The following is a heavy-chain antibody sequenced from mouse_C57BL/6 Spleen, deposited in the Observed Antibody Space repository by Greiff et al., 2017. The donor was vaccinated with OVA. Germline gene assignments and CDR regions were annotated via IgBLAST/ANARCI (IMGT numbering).Heavy chain of an antibody. V-gene: IGHV1-81*01. CDR3: ARKGVLAGDWYFDV. CDR2: IYPRSGNT. CDR1: GYTFTSYG. Sequence: VQLQQSGAELARPGASVKLSCKASGYTFTSYGISWVKQRTGQGLEWIGEIYPRSGNTYYNEKFKGKATLTADKSSSTAYMELRRLTSEDSAVYFCARKGVLAGDWYFDVWGTGTTVTVSS. D-gene: IGHD1-1*01. J-gene: IGHJ1*03.